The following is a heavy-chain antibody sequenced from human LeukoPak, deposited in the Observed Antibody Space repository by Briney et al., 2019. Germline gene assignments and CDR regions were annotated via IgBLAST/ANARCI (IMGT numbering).Heavy chain of an antibody. CDR3: AGATVTSHYYYGMDV. V-gene: IGHV4-59*08. Sequence: SETLSLTCTVSGGSISSYYWSWIRQPPGKGLEWIGYIYYSGSTNYNPSLKSRVTISVDTSKNQFSLKLSSVTAADTAVYYCAGATVTSHYYYGMDVWGQGTTVTVSS. D-gene: IGHD4-17*01. CDR1: GGSISSYY. CDR2: IYYSGST. J-gene: IGHJ6*02.